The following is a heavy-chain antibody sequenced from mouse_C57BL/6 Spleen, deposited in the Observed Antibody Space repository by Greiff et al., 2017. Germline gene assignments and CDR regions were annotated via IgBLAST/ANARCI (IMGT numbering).Heavy chain of an antibody. J-gene: IGHJ2*01. CDR3: ARMGGDHFDY. V-gene: IGHV1-82*01. D-gene: IGHD4-1*01. Sequence: QVTLKESGPELVKPGASVKISCKASGYAFSSSWMNWVKQRPGKGLEWIGRIYPGDGDTNYNGKFKGKATLTADKSSSTAYMQLSILTSEDSAVYFCARMGGDHFDYWGQGTTLTVSS. CDR1: GYAFSSSW. CDR2: IYPGDGDT.